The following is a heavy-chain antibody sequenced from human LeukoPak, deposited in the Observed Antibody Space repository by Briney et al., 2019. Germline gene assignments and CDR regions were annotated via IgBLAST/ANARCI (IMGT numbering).Heavy chain of an antibody. Sequence: GGALRLSCAASGFTFSDYYMSWIRXAPGKXLECVSYISSSSSYTNYEDSVKGRFTIPRDNAQNSLYLQMNSLRAEDTAVYYCARVGYDILTGYYRGFDYWGQGTLVTVSS. J-gene: IGHJ4*02. CDR1: GFTFSDYY. V-gene: IGHV3-11*05. D-gene: IGHD3-9*01. CDR2: ISSSSSYT. CDR3: ARVGYDILTGYYRGFDY.